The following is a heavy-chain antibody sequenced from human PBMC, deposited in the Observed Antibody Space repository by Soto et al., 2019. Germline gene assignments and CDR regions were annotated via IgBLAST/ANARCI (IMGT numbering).Heavy chain of an antibody. J-gene: IGHJ4*02. CDR3: AKDWTDSSSSPALDY. D-gene: IGHD6-13*01. CDR1: GFTFDDYA. V-gene: IGHV3-9*01. Sequence: EVQLVESGGGLVQPGRSVRLSCAASGFTFDDYAMHWVRQAQGKGLEWVSGSSWNSGSIGYADSVKGRFTISRDNAKNSLYLQMNSLRAEDTALYYCAKDWTDSSSSPALDYWGQGTLVTVSS. CDR2: SSWNSGSI.